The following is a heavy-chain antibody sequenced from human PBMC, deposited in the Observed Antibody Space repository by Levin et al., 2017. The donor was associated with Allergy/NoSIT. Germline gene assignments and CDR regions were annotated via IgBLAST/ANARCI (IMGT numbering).Heavy chain of an antibody. CDR3: ARAEVGSEH. V-gene: IGHV4-61*02. J-gene: IGHJ4*02. D-gene: IGHD3-10*01. Sequence: SETLSLTCKVSGGSISSGSYYWSWIRQPAAKVLEWIGRIYSSGSANYNPSLKSRVTISVDTSKNQFSLKLSTVTAADTAVYYCARAEVGSEHWGQGTLVTVSS. CDR2: IYSSGSA. CDR1: GGSISSGSYY.